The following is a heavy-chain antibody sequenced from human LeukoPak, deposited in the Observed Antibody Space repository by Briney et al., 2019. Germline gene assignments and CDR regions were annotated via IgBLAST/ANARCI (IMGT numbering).Heavy chain of an antibody. CDR2: INCDGSST. J-gene: IGHJ5*02. CDR1: GYTLSYYW. V-gene: IGHV3-74*01. CDR3: TRDPRNKGFDP. D-gene: IGHD1/OR15-1a*01. Sequence: GGSLRLSCAASGYTLSYYWMHWVRQAPGKGLVWVSCINCDGSSTNYADSVKGRFTISRDNAKNTLYLEMNSLRAEDTAVYYCTRDPRNKGFDPWGQGTLVTVSS.